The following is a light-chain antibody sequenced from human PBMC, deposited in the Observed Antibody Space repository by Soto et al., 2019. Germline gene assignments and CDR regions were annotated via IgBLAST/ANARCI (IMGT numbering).Light chain of an antibody. CDR1: QTELFASNNKNY. CDR3: QQYYTGPRWT. V-gene: IGKV4-1*01. Sequence: DIVMTQSPDSLAASLGESATINRKSSQTELFASNNKNYLAWYQQKPGQPPMLLIHSASTRESGVPDRFSGSGSATDFTVTISSLQAADVAVYYCQQYYTGPRWTFGQGTKLDIK. J-gene: IGKJ1*01. CDR2: SAS.